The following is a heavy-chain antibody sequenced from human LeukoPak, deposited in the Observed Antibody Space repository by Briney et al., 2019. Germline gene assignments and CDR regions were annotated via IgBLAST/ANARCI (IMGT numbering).Heavy chain of an antibody. J-gene: IGHJ3*02. Sequence: GGSLGRSCGACGVTFRSCVFVWVRQGCCMWEWLRPNIGLEEISKYYADSVKGRFTISRDNSKNTLYLQMNSLRAEDTAVYYCAKVKSASFWSDYSCAFDIWGQGRMVTFSS. D-gene: IGHD3-3*01. CDR1: GVTFRSCV. V-gene: IGHV3-30*02. CDR3: AKVKSASFWSDYSCAFDI. CDR2: IGLEEISK.